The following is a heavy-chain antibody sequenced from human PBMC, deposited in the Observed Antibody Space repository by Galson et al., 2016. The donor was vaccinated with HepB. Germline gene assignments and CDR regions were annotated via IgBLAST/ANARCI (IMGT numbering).Heavy chain of an antibody. CDR2: MYSSGSR. J-gene: IGHJ6*02. CDR1: GFTFSSYW. Sequence: SLRLSCAASGFTFSSYWMHWVRQAPGKGPEWVSVMYSSGSRYYADSLKGRLTISRDNSKNTIDLQMYSLRVDDTAVYYCVRGEGDVWGQGTTVTVSS. V-gene: IGHV3-53*01. CDR3: VRGEGDV.